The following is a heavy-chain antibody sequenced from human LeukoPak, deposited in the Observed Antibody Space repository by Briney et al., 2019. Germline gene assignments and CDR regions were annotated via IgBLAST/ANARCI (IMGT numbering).Heavy chain of an antibody. CDR3: AKELTWYSPFDY. V-gene: IGHV3-30*18. CDR1: GFTFSTYG. D-gene: IGHD6-13*01. Sequence: GGSLRLSCAASGFTFSTYGMHWVRQAPGKGLEWVAVISSDGTGKFYADSVKGRFTISRDNSKNTLYLQMNSLRAEDTAVYSCAKELTWYSPFDYWGQGTLVTVSS. J-gene: IGHJ4*02. CDR2: ISSDGTGK.